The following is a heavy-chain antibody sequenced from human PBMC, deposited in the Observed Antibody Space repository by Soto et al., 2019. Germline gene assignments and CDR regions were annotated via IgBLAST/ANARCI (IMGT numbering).Heavy chain of an antibody. CDR1: GYTFKRFG. D-gene: IGHD2-15*01. V-gene: IGHV1-18*01. Sequence: QVQLVQSGAEMKKPGASVKISCKASGYTFKRFGVNWVRQAPGRGLEWLGWISTYNGDTKYAEKFQGRVTMTSDTPTATADVELTSLRSDDTAVYYCAVRYCFVDVCLTPAVFDTDVWGQGTTVIVSS. CDR3: AVRYCFVDVCLTPAVFDTDV. J-gene: IGHJ6*02. CDR2: ISTYNGDT.